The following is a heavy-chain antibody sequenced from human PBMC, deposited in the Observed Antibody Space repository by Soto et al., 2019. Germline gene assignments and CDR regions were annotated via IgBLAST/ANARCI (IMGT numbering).Heavy chain of an antibody. CDR2: ISPKSAGT. CDR1: GYSFIDYY. D-gene: IGHD3-9*01. Sequence: QVQLVQSGAEVKKPGASVKVSCEASGYSFIDYYIHWVRQAPGQGFEWMGRISPKSAGTDYAKKFEDRVTLTWDTSLNTAYMELSSLKSDDTAVYYCAIPPGYISDWYYFDLWGQGTRVTVSS. CDR3: AIPPGYISDWYYFDL. V-gene: IGHV1-2*02. J-gene: IGHJ4*02.